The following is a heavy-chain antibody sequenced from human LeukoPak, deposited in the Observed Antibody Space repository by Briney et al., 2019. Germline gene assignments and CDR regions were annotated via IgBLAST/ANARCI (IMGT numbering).Heavy chain of an antibody. CDR3: ARSGCSSTSCHYNWFDP. CDR2: ISAYNGNT. D-gene: IGHD2-2*01. V-gene: IGHV1-18*01. CDR1: GYTFTSYG. Sequence: ASVKVSCKASGYTFTSYGISWVRQTPGQGLEWMGCISAYNGNTNYAQKLQGRVTMTTDTSTSTAYMELRSLRSDDTAVYYCARSGCSSTSCHYNWFDPWGQGTLVTVSS. J-gene: IGHJ5*02.